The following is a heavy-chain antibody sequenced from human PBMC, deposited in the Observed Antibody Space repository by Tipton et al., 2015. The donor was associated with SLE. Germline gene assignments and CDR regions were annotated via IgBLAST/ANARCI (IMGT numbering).Heavy chain of an antibody. CDR3: ARTAGRSVKLWYFDL. CDR1: GGSLSSYY. V-gene: IGHV4-59*07. D-gene: IGHD5-18*01. CDR2: LSYSGST. J-gene: IGHJ2*01. Sequence: TLSLTCTVSGGSLSSYYWSWIRQSPEKGLEWIGYLSYSGSTNYNPSLESRVTISVDTSKNQFSLKLSSVTDVDTAVYYCARTAGRSVKLWYFDLWGRGTLVTVSS.